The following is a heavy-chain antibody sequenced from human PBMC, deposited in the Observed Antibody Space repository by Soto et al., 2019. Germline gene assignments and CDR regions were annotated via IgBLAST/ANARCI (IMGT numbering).Heavy chain of an antibody. Sequence: EVQLVESGGGLVQPGGSLRLSCATSGFTFSSYEMNWVRQAPGKGLEWVSYISSSGSTIYYADSVKGRFTISRDNAKNSLYLQMDSLRAEDTAVYYCARDQEAGSFFPYYYGMDVWGQGNTVTVSS. D-gene: IGHD6-13*01. J-gene: IGHJ6*02. CDR3: ARDQEAGSFFPYYYGMDV. CDR2: ISSSGSTI. V-gene: IGHV3-48*03. CDR1: GFTFSSYE.